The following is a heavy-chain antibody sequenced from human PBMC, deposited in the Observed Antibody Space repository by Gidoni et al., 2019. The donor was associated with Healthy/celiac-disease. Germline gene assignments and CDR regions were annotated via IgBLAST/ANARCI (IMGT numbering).Heavy chain of an antibody. D-gene: IGHD6-19*01. V-gene: IGHV1-69*01. CDR2: IIPIFGTA. CDR3: ATLRGDSGWYGMDV. CDR1: GGTFRRYG. Sequence: QVQLVQSGAEVRKPGSSVKVSCKASGGTFRRYGISWVRQAPGQGLEWMGGIIPIFGTANYAQKFQGRVTITADESTSTAYMELSSLRSEDTAVYYCATLRGDSGWYGMDVWGQGTTVTVSS. J-gene: IGHJ6*02.